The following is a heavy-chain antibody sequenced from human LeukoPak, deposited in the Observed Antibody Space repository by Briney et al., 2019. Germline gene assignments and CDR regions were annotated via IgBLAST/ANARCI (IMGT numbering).Heavy chain of an antibody. CDR1: GFTFGDYA. CDR2: IKQDGSEK. CDR3: ARDLNWNPVFDI. Sequence: GGSLRLSCTASGFTFGDYAMSWVRQAPGKGLEWVANIKQDGSEKYYVDSVKGRFTISRDNAKNSLYLQMNSLRAEDTAVYYCARDLNWNPVFDIWGQGTMVTVSS. V-gene: IGHV3-7*01. J-gene: IGHJ3*02. D-gene: IGHD1-1*01.